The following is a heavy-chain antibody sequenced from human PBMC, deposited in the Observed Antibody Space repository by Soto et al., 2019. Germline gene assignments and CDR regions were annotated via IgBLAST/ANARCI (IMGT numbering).Heavy chain of an antibody. D-gene: IGHD3-22*01. CDR2: IYPGDSDT. Sequence: GESLKISCKGSGYSFTSYWIGWVRQMPGKGLEWMGIIYPGDSDTRYSPSFQGQVTISADKSISTAYLQRSSLKASDTAMYYCARQYYDSSGLYYYGMDVWGQGTTVTVSS. J-gene: IGHJ6*02. CDR3: ARQYYDSSGLYYYGMDV. V-gene: IGHV5-51*01. CDR1: GYSFTSYW.